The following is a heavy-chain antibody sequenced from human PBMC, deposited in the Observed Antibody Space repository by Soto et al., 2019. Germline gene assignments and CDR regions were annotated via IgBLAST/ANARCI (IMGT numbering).Heavy chain of an antibody. V-gene: IGHV1-69*01. CDR3: TSGGYDFGDVFDA. Sequence: QVHLVQSGAEVKKPGSSVKVSCQSSGGTFSSYSITWLRQAPGQGLERLGAIIPMLNTPNYAQKVQGRVTLTAYEAPSTVFRELKSVRSEHKAIYYCTSGGYDFGDVFDAWGQGTL. CDR1: GGTFSSYS. J-gene: IGHJ4*02. D-gene: IGHD5-12*01. CDR2: IIPMLNTP.